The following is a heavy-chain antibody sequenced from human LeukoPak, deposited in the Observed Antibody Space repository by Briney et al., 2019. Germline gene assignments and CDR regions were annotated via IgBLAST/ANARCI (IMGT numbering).Heavy chain of an antibody. CDR2: ISGSGGST. CDR1: GFTFSSYA. CDR3: AKVLRITMIVVVIIAYYYYYGMDV. D-gene: IGHD3-22*01. J-gene: IGHJ6*02. Sequence: GGSPRLSCAASGFTFSSYAMSWVRQAPGKGLEWVSAISGSGGSTYYADSVKGRFTISRDNSKNTLYLQMNSLRAEDTAVYYCAKVLRITMIVVVIIAYYYYYGMDVWGQGTTVTVSS. V-gene: IGHV3-23*01.